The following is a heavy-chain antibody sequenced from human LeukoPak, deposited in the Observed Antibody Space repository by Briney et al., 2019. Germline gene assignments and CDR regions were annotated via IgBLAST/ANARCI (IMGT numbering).Heavy chain of an antibody. Sequence: PSQTLSLTCTVSGDSISSGGYCWSWIRQHPGKGLEWIGYIYYSGSTYYNPSLKSRVTISVDTAKNQFSLNLRSVTAADTAVYYCARNVARSGDLFGWFDPWGQGTLVSVSS. D-gene: IGHD3-10*01. J-gene: IGHJ5*02. CDR3: ARNVARSGDLFGWFDP. V-gene: IGHV4-31*03. CDR1: GDSISSGGYC. CDR2: IYYSGST.